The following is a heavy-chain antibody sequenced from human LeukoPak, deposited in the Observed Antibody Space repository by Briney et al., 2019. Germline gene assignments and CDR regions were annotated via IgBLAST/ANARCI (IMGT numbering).Heavy chain of an antibody. V-gene: IGHV3-7*01. J-gene: IGHJ4*02. CDR3: ARDYN. Sequence: GGSLRLSCAASGFTFSSYAMSWVRQAPGKGLEWVANIKPDGGETYYVDSVKGRFTISRDNAKSSLYLQMKSLRAEDTAVYYCARDYNLGQGTLVTVSS. CDR2: IKPDGGET. CDR1: GFTFSSYA.